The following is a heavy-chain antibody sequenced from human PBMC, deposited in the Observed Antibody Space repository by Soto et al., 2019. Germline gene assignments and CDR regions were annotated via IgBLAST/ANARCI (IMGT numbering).Heavy chain of an antibody. CDR2: IKQDGSEI. CDR1: RGTISNFC. J-gene: IGHJ6*02. V-gene: IGHV3-7*05. CDR3: ARVRTVNYYGMDV. Sequence: GGSLRLSCGAFRGTISNFCMSCVLQAPGKGLEWVANIKQDGSEIYYVDSVKGRFTISRDNARNSLFLQMNSLRADDTAVYYCARVRTVNYYGMDVWGQGTTVTVSS.